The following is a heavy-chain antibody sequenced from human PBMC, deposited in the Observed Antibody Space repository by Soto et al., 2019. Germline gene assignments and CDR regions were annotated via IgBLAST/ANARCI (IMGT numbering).Heavy chain of an antibody. CDR2: IIPIFGTA. CDR1: GGTFSSYA. CDR3: ARTDYSNRYRPPYYYYGMDV. J-gene: IGHJ6*02. Sequence: QVQLVQSGAEVKKPGSSVKVSCKASGGTFSSYAISWVRQAPGQGLEWMGGIIPIFGTANYAQKFQGRVTITADESTSTAYMELSSLRSEDTAVYYCARTDYSNRYRPPYYYYGMDVWGQETTVTVSS. V-gene: IGHV1-69*01. D-gene: IGHD4-4*01.